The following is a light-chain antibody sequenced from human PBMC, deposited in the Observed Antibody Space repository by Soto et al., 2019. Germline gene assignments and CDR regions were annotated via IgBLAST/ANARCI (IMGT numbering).Light chain of an antibody. V-gene: IGKV1-33*01. Sequence: DIQMTQSPSSLSASVGDTVTITCQASHDIDNYLNWYQQKPGKAPKLLIYVASNLETGVPSRFSGSGSGTDFSLTITSLQPEDIATYYYQQYDNLPYTFGQGTKVEIK. J-gene: IGKJ2*01. CDR1: HDIDNY. CDR3: QQYDNLPYT. CDR2: VAS.